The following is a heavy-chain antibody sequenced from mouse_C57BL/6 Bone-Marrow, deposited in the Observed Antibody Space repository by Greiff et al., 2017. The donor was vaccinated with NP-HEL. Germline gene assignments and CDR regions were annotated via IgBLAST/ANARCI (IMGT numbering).Heavy chain of an antibody. CDR1: GYTFTSYW. CDR3: VNFLFAY. CDR2: IDPSDSEP. Sequence: QVQLQQPGAELVRPGSSVKLSCKASGYTFTSYWMHWVKQRPIQGLEWIGNIDPSDSEPHYNQKFKDKATLTVDKSSSTAYMQLSSLTSEDSAVYYCVNFLFAYWGQGTLVTVSA. D-gene: IGHD1-3*01. J-gene: IGHJ3*01. V-gene: IGHV1-52*01.